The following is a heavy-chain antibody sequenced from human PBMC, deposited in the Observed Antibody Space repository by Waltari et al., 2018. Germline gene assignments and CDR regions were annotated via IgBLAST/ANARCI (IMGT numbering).Heavy chain of an antibody. J-gene: IGHJ1*01. CDR3: AAETVEETQFQH. V-gene: IGHV1-58*01. Sequence: QMQLVQSGPEVKKPGTSVKVSCKASGFTFTSSAVQWVRQARGQRLEWIGWIVVGSGNTNYAQKLQERVTITRDMSTSTAYMELSSLRSEDTAVYYCAAETVEETQFQHWGQGTLVTVSS. CDR2: IVVGSGNT. D-gene: IGHD4-17*01. CDR1: GFTFTSSA.